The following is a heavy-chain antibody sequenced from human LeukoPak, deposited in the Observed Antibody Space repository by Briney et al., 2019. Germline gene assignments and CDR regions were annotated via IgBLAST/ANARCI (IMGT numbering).Heavy chain of an antibody. CDR1: GFTFSTYG. D-gene: IGHD6-19*01. CDR3: ATGSTAVAGTKY. V-gene: IGHV3-23*01. Sequence: PGGSLRLSCAASGFTFSTYGMNWVHLPPGKGLEWVSTISRSGDITYYADSVKGRFTISRDNSKNTLYLQMNSLRAEDTAIYYCATGSTAVAGTKYWGQGILVTVSS. CDR2: ISRSGDIT. J-gene: IGHJ4*02.